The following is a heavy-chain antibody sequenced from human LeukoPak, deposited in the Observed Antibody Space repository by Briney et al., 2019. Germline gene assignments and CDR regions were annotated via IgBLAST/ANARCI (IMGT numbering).Heavy chain of an antibody. V-gene: IGHV1-2*02. CDR1: GYTFTIYY. D-gene: IGHD3-9*01. J-gene: IGHJ4*02. Sequence: GASVKVSCKASGYTFTIYYIHWVRQAPGQGLEWMGLINPNSGVTNYAQKFQGRVTMTRDTSISTAYMELSRLRSDDTAVYYCARGWYYDILTGYYKKNTLDYWGQGTLVTVSS. CDR3: ARGWYYDILTGYYKKNTLDY. CDR2: INPNSGVT.